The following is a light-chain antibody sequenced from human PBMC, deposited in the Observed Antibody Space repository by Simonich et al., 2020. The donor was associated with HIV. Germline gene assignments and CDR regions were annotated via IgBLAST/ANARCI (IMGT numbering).Light chain of an antibody. V-gene: IGLV3-10*01. Sequence: SYELTQPPSVSVSPGQTARITCSGDALPKTYAYWYQQNSGQVPVQVIYEDNKRPSGIPERFSGSSSGTMATLSISGAQVEDEADYYCYSSDSRGNLWVFGGGTKLTVL. J-gene: IGLJ3*02. CDR1: ALPKTY. CDR3: YSSDSRGNLWV. CDR2: EDN.